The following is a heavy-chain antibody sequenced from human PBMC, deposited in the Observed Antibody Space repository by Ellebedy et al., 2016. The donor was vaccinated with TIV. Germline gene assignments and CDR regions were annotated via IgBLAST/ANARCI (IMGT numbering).Heavy chain of an antibody. CDR1: GGSISSYY. J-gene: IGHJ4*02. V-gene: IGHV4-59*08. Sequence: MPSETLSLTCTVSGGSISSYYWSWLRQPPGKGLAWLGYIYYSGSTNYNPSLKSRVTISVDTSKNQFSLKLRSVTAADTAVYYCARFAEMATIIFDYWGQGTLVTVSS. D-gene: IGHD5-24*01. CDR3: ARFAEMATIIFDY. CDR2: IYYSGST.